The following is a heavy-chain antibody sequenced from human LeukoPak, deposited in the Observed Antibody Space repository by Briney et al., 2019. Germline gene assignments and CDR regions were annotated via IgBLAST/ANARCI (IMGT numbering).Heavy chain of an antibody. CDR1: GYTFTSYG. CDR3: ARKGQYSSGRVYYYYMDV. D-gene: IGHD6-19*01. CDR2: ISAYNGNT. V-gene: IGHV1-18*01. J-gene: IGHJ6*03. Sequence: GASVKVSCKASGYTFTSYGISWVRQAPGQGLEWMGWISAYNGNTNYAQKLQGRVTMTTDTSTSTAYMELRSLRSDDTAVYYCARKGQYSSGRVYYYYMDVWGKGTTVTVSS.